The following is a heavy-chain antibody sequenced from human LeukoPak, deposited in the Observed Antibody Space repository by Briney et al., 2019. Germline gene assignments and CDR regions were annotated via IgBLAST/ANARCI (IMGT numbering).Heavy chain of an antibody. V-gene: IGHV4-39*01. Sequence: SETLSLTCIVSGGSISNSIYYWGWIRQPPGKGLECIGNIFYSGSTYYNPSLQSRVTISVVTSKNQFSLKLSSVTAADTAVYYCARRPVAGHFDYWGQGTLVTVSS. J-gene: IGHJ4*02. CDR3: ARRPVAGHFDY. CDR2: IFYSGST. D-gene: IGHD6-19*01. CDR1: GGSISNSIYY.